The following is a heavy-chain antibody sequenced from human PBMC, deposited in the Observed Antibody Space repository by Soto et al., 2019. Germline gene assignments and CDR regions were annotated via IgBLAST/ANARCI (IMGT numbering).Heavy chain of an antibody. V-gene: IGHV2-5*02. D-gene: IGHD3-22*01. CDR3: AHSREYYYDSSGYSNWFDP. J-gene: IGHJ5*02. Sequence: QITLKESGPTLVKPTQTLTLTCTFCGFSLSTGGVGVGWIRQPPGKALEWLALIYWDDDKRYSPSLKSRLTITKDTSKNQVVLTMTNMDPVDTATYYCAHSREYYYDSSGYSNWFDPWGQGTLVTVSS. CDR1: GFSLSTGGVG. CDR2: IYWDDDK.